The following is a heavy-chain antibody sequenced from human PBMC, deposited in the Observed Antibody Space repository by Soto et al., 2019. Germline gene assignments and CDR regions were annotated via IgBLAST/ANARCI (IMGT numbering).Heavy chain of an antibody. CDR1: GFIFSDYY. D-gene: IGHD3-16*01. V-gene: IGHV3-11*01. J-gene: IGHJ5*01. CDR3: ARGNRGFGFWFDS. CDR2: ISSSGRII. Sequence: GGSLRLSCAASGFIFSDYYMTWIRQAPGKGLEWVSHISSSGRIISYADSVKGRFTISRDNANNSLYLQMDSLRVDDTAAYYCARGNRGFGFWFDSWGQGTPVTVSS.